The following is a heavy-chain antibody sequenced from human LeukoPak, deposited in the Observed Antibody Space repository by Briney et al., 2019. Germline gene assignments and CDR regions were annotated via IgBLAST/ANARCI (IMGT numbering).Heavy chain of an antibody. V-gene: IGHV1-46*01. CDR3: ARIRDGYNDAYDL. Sequence: ASVKVSCKASGYTFTNSYIHWVRPAPGQVLEWMGLINPDGGNTNYAQDFQGRVTLTRDTSTSTVYMELSSLRSEDTAIYYCARIRDGYNDAYDLWGQGTVVTVPS. CDR1: GYTFTNSY. D-gene: IGHD5-24*01. CDR2: INPDGGNT. J-gene: IGHJ3*01.